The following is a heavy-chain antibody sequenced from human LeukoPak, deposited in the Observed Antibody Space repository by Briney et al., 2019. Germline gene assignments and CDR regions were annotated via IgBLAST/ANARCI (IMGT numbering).Heavy chain of an antibody. CDR1: GFTFSSYA. J-gene: IGHJ4*02. Sequence: GGSLRLSCAASGFTFSSYAMSWVRQAPGKGLEWVSAISGSGGSTYYADSVKGRFTISRDNSKNTLFLQMNSLRPEDSALYYCAKPTPGTAPRPLDSWGRGTLVTVSS. CDR3: AKPTPGTAPRPLDS. D-gene: IGHD1-26*01. V-gene: IGHV3-23*01. CDR2: ISGSGGST.